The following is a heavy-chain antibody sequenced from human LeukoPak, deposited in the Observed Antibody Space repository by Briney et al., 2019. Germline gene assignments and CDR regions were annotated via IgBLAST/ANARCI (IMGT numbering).Heavy chain of an antibody. CDR1: GFNFSAAW. CDR2: IKNDGSDK. V-gene: IGHV3-7*01. Sequence: GGSLRLSCEASGFNFSAAWMTWVRQAPGKGLEWVATIKNDGSDKYYVDSVKGRLTLSRDNAKNLVYLQMNSLRVEDTAVYYCVNLGYSDGGQGTLVTVSS. CDR3: VNLGYSD. J-gene: IGHJ4*02. D-gene: IGHD5-12*01.